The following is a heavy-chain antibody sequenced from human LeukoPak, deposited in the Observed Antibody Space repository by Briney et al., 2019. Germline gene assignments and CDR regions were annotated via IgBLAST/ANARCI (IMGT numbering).Heavy chain of an antibody. CDR2: ISSSSSYI. J-gene: IGHJ4*02. CDR1: GFTFSSYS. D-gene: IGHD1-20*01. V-gene: IGHV3-21*01. Sequence: PGGSLRLSCAASGFTFSSYSMNWVRQAPGKGLEWVSSISSSSSYIYYADSVKGRFTISRDNAKNSLYLQMNSLRAEDTAVYYCARANWNDEGFDYWGQGTLVTVSS. CDR3: ARANWNDEGFDY.